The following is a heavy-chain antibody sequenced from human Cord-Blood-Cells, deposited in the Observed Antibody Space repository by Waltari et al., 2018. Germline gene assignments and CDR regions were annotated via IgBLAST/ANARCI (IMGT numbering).Heavy chain of an antibody. V-gene: IGHV4-38-2*02. D-gene: IGHD2-2*01. CDR1: GYSISSGYY. Sequence: QVQLQESGPGLVKPSETLSLTCTVSGYSISSGYYWGWIRQPPGKGLEWIGSIYHSGSTYYNPSLKSRVTISVDTSKNQFSQKLSSVTAADTAVYYCARGRVYDIVVVPAAKGAFDIWGQGTMVTVSS. CDR3: ARGRVYDIVVVPAAKGAFDI. J-gene: IGHJ3*02. CDR2: IYHSGST.